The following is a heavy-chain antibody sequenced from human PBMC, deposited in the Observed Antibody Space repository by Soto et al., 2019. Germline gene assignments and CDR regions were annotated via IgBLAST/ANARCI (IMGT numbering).Heavy chain of an antibody. V-gene: IGHV4-34*01. CDR1: GGSFSGYY. CDR3: ARRITMIVVVITTVTKNNWFDP. J-gene: IGHJ5*02. D-gene: IGHD3-22*01. CDR2: INHSGST. Sequence: TSETLSLTCAVYGGSFSGYYWSWIRKPPGKGLEWIGEINHSGSTNYNPSLKSRVTISVDTSKNQFSLKLSSVTAADTAVYYCARRITMIVVVITTVTKNNWFDPWGQGTLVTVS.